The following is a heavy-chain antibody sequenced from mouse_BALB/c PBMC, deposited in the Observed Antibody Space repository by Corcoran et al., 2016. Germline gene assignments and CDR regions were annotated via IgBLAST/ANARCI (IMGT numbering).Heavy chain of an antibody. CDR2: INTYTGEP. J-gene: IGHJ4*01. V-gene: IGHV9-1*02. D-gene: IGHD3-2*02. Sequence: QIQLVQSGPELKKPGETVKISCKASGYTFTNYGMNWVKQAPGKGLKWMGWINTYTGEPTYADDFKGRFAFSLETSASTAYLQINNLKNEDMATYFCARGSFMLRDYYAMDYWGQGTSVTVSS. CDR3: ARGSFMLRDYYAMDY. CDR1: GYTFTNYG.